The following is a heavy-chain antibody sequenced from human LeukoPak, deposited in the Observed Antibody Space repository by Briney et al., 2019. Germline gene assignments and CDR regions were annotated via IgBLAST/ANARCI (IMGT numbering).Heavy chain of an antibody. D-gene: IGHD3-22*01. CDR2: THTSGSI. Sequence: SETLSLTCSVSGGSISSGSYYWSWIRQPAGKGLEWIGRTHTSGSIKYNPSLKSRVTISVDTSKNRFSLHLSSVTAADTAVYYCVGQYYYDSSGYWPFDYWGQGTLVTVSS. V-gene: IGHV4-61*02. CDR3: VGQYYYDSSGYWPFDY. J-gene: IGHJ4*02. CDR1: GGSISSGSYY.